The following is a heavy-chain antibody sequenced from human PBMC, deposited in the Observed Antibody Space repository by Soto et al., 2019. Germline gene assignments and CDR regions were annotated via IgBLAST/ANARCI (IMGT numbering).Heavy chain of an antibody. D-gene: IGHD1-26*01. CDR2: IRFDGSNI. V-gene: IGHV3-33*01. CDR1: ADTFTGYG. Sequence: QVELVESGGGVVQPGRYLRLSCAASADTFTGYGMHWVRQAPGKGLEWVAVIRFDGSNIYYADSVKGRFTISRDNARHMLYLQMNSLRAEDTAVYYCARDGVGSTAYFGYFDFWGLGTLVTVSS. J-gene: IGHJ4*02. CDR3: ARDGVGSTAYFGYFDF.